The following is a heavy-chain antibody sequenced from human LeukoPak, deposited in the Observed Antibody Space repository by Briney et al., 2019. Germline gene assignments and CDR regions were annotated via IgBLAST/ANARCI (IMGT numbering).Heavy chain of an antibody. CDR3: ARTIAVAVRPLVWYFDL. D-gene: IGHD6-19*01. V-gene: IGHV1-18*01. CDR1: GYTFTSYG. J-gene: IGHJ2*01. CDR2: ISAYNGNT. Sequence: GASLKHSCNASGYTFTSYGISWLRQPPRQELECMIWISAYNGNTNYAHKLQGRVTMTTDTSTSTAYIELRSLRSDDTSVYYCARTIAVAVRPLVWYFDLWGRGTLVTVSS.